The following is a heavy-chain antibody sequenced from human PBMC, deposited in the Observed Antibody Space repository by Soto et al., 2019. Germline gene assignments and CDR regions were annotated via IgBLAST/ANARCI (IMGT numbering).Heavy chain of an antibody. J-gene: IGHJ6*02. D-gene: IGHD1-7*01. V-gene: IGHV4-4*02. Sequence: QVQLQESGPGLVKPSGTLSLTCAVSGGSISSSNWWSWVRQPPGKGLEWIGEIYHSGSTNYNPSLKSRVTITVDKSKNQFSLKLSSVTAADTAVYYCAQQKLELRHYYYYGMDVWGQGTTVTVSS. CDR2: IYHSGST. CDR3: AQQKLELRHYYYYGMDV. CDR1: GGSISSSNW.